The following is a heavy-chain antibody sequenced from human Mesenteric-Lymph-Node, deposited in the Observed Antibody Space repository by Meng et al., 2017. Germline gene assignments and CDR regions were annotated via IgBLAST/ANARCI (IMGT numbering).Heavy chain of an antibody. V-gene: IGHV1-69*06. J-gene: IGHJ4*02. CDR2: ILPIFDTG. CDR3: ARGQENDYGDYFVSFEY. Sequence: SVKVSCKASGGTFNSRGFSWVRQAPGQGLEWMGGILPIFDTGNYARKFQGRVTISADKSTNTVYMELSDLTSDDTAVYYCARGQENDYGDYFVSFEYWGQGTLVTVSS. D-gene: IGHD4-17*01. CDR1: GGTFNSRG.